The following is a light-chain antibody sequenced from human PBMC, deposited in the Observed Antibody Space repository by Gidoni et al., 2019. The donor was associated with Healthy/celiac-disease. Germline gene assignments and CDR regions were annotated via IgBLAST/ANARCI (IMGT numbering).Light chain of an antibody. CDR2: GAS. V-gene: IGKV3-15*01. J-gene: IGKJ1*01. CDR3: QQYNNWPPWT. Sequence: ELVMTQSPATLSVSPGERATLSCRASQSVSSNLAWYQQKHGQAPRLLIYGASTRATGIPARFSGSGSVTEFTLTISSLQSEDFAVYYCQQYNNWPPWTFGQGTKVEIK. CDR1: QSVSSN.